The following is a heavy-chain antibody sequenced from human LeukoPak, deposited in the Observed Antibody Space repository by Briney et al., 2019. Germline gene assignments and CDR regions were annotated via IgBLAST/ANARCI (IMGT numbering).Heavy chain of an antibody. V-gene: IGHV1-2*02. D-gene: IGHD3-10*01. CDR3: AREYYYGSGSSKDSPFDY. J-gene: IGHJ4*02. CDR1: GYTFTGYY. CDR2: ITLNSGDT. Sequence: GSVKVSCKASGYTFTGYYMHWVRQAPGQGLEWMGWITLNSGDTNTAQKFQGRVTMTRDTSISTAYMELSRLRSDDTAVYYCAREYYYGSGSSKDSPFDYWGQGTLVTVS.